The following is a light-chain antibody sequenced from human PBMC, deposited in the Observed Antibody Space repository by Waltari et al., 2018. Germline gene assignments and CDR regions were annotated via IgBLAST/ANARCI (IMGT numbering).Light chain of an antibody. J-gene: IGLJ2*01. CDR1: SSNIRRTG. V-gene: IGLV1-36*01. CDR2: FDD. CDR3: SVWDASVNGVI. Sequence: QSVLTQPPSVSEAPRQRVTISCSGSSSNIRRTGLNWYQQVPGKAPKLLIYFDDLLPSGVSDRFSASKSGTSASLAISGLQSDDEADYYCSVWDASVNGVIFGGGTRLTVL.